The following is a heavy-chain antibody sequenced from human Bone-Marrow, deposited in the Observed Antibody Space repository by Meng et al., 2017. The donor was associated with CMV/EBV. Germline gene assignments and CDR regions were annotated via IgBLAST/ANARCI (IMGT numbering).Heavy chain of an antibody. CDR3: AKDKGLRYLEWSVF. J-gene: IGHJ4*02. V-gene: IGHV3-30*02. Sequence: GESLKISCAASGFNFSVSGMHWVRQAPGKGLEWVAFIWFDGNTKNFADSVKGRFTISRDNSKNTLYLQMNSLRPEDTATYFCAKDKGLRYLEWSVFRGQGTLVTVSS. CDR2: IWFDGNTK. D-gene: IGHD3-3*01. CDR1: GFNFSVSG.